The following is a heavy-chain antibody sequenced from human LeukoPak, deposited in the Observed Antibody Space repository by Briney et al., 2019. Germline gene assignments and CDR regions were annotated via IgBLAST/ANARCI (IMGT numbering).Heavy chain of an antibody. V-gene: IGHV4-38-2*02. CDR3: ATGLNLWFGERTKFDY. Sequence: SETLSLTCTVSGYSISSGYYWDWIRRPPGKGLEWIGSIYHTGSTYYNPSLKSRVTISVDTSKNQFSLKLSSVTAADTAVYYCATGLNLWFGERTKFDYWGQGTLVTVSS. CDR1: GYSISSGYY. J-gene: IGHJ4*02. D-gene: IGHD3-10*01. CDR2: IYHTGST.